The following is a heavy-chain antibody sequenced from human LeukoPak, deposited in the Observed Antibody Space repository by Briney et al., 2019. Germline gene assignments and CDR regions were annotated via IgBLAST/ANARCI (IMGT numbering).Heavy chain of an antibody. CDR2: INPKSGGT. V-gene: IGHV1-2*02. J-gene: IGHJ5*02. Sequence: GASVKVSCKASGYTFTGYYMHWVRQAPGQGLEWMGWINPKSGGTNYAQKFQGRVTMTRATSIHTAYMELSRLRSDDTAVYYCAREEYGFDPWGQGTLVTVSS. CDR1: GYTFTGYY. D-gene: IGHD2-2*01. CDR3: AREEYGFDP.